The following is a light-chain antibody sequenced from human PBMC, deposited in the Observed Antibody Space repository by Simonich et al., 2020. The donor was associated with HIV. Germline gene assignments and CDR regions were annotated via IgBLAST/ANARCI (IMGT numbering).Light chain of an antibody. V-gene: IGKV4-1*01. CDR1: RNILYSSNNKNY. CDR3: QQYYTTPPT. J-gene: IGKJ1*01. Sequence: DIVMTQSPDSLPVSLGERATINCKSSRNILYSSNNKNYLAWYQQKPGQPPNLLIYWASTRESGVPARFSASGSGTDFTLTISSLQAEDVAVYYCQQYYTTPPTFGQGTKVEIK. CDR2: WAS.